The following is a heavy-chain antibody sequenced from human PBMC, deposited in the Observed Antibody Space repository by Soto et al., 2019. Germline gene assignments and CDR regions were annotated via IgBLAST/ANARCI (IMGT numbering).Heavy chain of an antibody. CDR3: ARRVPRYYYDSSGYSDAFDI. J-gene: IGHJ3*02. D-gene: IGHD3-22*01. CDR2: IDPNDSYT. CDR1: GYSFTSYW. Sequence: GESLKISCKGSGYSFTSYWISWVRQMPGKGLEWMGRIDPNDSYTNYSPSFQGHVTISADNSISTAYLQCSSLQASDTAMHYCARRVPRYYYDSSGYSDAFDIWDQGTMVTVSS. V-gene: IGHV5-10-1*01.